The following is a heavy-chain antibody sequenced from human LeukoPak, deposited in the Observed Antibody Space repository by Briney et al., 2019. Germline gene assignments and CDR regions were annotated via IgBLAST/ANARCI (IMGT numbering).Heavy chain of an antibody. CDR2: ISGSGGST. V-gene: IGHV3-23*01. D-gene: IGHD1-26*01. Sequence: GGSLRLSCAASGFTFSSYAMSWVRQAPGKVLEWVSAISGSGGSTYYADSVKGRFTISRDNSKNTLYLQMNSLRAEDTAVYYCAKSDERSGSFGRGAYWGQGTLVTVSS. CDR1: GFTFSSYA. J-gene: IGHJ4*02. CDR3: AKSDERSGSFGRGAY.